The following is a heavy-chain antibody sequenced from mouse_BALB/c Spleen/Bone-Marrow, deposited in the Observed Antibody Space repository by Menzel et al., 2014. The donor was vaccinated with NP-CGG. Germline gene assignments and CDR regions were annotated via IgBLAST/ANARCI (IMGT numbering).Heavy chain of an antibody. V-gene: IGHV3-2*02. CDR2: ISYSGSS. J-gene: IGHJ2*01. Sequence: VQLQQSGPGLVKPSQSLSLPCTVTGYSITSDYAWNWIRQFPGNKLEWMGYISYSGSSNYNPSLKSRISITRDTSKNQFFLQLNSVTTEDTATYYCARFTYDYDAGGFDYWGQGTTLTVSS. CDR3: ARFTYDYDAGGFDY. D-gene: IGHD2-4*01. CDR1: GYSITSDYA.